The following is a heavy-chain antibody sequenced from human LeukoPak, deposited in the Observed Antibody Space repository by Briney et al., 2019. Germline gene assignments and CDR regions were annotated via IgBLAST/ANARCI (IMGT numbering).Heavy chain of an antibody. D-gene: IGHD3-3*01. CDR3: ARDFRSTIFGVVPDWYDP. CDR2: IIPIFGTA. V-gene: IGHV1-69*05. CDR1: GGTFSSYA. Sequence: SVKVSCKASGGTFSSYAISWVRQAPGQGLEWMGGIIPIFGTANYAQKFQGRVTITTDESTSTAYMELSSLRSEDTAVYYCARDFRSTIFGVVPDWYDPWGQGTLVTVSS. J-gene: IGHJ5*02.